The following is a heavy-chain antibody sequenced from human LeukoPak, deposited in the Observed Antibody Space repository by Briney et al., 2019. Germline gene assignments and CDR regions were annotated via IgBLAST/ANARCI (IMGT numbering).Heavy chain of an antibody. CDR3: ARNGVVLRFLEWLSNNWFDP. CDR1: GYTFTSHF. J-gene: IGHJ5*02. D-gene: IGHD3-3*01. Sequence: GASVKVSCKASGYTFTSHFMHWVRQAPGQGLEWMGWISAYNGNTNYAQKLQGRVTMTTDTSTSTAYMELRSLRSDDTAVYYCARNGVVLRFLEWLSNNWFDPWGQGTLVTVSS. CDR2: ISAYNGNT. V-gene: IGHV1-18*04.